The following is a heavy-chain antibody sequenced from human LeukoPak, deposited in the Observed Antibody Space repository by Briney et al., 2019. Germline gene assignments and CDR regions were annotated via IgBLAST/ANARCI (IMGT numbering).Heavy chain of an antibody. CDR3: ARDIYGSGPPVGDAIDY. J-gene: IGHJ4*02. V-gene: IGHV3-74*01. D-gene: IGHD3-10*01. Sequence: PGGSLRLSCAASGFTFSSYGMSWVRQAPGKGLVWVSRINSDGSRTNYADSVKGRFTISRDNAKNSLYLQVNSLRAEDTAVYYCARDIYGSGPPVGDAIDYWGQGTLVTVSS. CDR2: INSDGSRT. CDR1: GFTFSSYG.